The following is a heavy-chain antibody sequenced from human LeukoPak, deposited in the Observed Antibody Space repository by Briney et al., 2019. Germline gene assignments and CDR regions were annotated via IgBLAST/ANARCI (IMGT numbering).Heavy chain of an antibody. CDR2: IYYSGST. CDR3: ARGYYYMVV. V-gene: IGHV4-39*01. Sequence: PSETLSLTSTVSGGSISSSSYYWGWIRQPPGKGLEWIGSIYYSGSTYYNLSLKSRVTISVDTSKNQFSLKVSSVTAADMAVYYCARGYYYMVVWGKGTTVTVSS. CDR1: GGSISSSSYY. J-gene: IGHJ6*03.